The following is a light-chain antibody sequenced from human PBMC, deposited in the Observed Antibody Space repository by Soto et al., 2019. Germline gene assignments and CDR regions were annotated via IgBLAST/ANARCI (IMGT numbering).Light chain of an antibody. J-gene: IGKJ1*01. Sequence: DIQMAQSPSSLSASVGHRVTITCRASQSISSYLNWYQQKPGKAPKLLIYAASSLQSGVPSRFSGSGSGTDFTLTISSLQPEDFATYYCQQLHTCPWTFGQGTKVDIK. CDR2: AAS. V-gene: IGKV1-39*01. CDR3: QQLHTCPWT. CDR1: QSISSY.